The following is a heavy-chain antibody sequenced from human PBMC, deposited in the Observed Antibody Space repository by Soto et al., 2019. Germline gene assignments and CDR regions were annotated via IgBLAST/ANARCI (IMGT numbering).Heavy chain of an antibody. J-gene: IGHJ3*02. CDR1: GFTFSSYS. D-gene: IGHD2-15*01. Sequence: EVQLVESGGGLVKPGGSLRLSCAASGFTFSSYSMNWVRQAPGKGLEWVSSISSSSSYIYYADTVKGRFTISRDNATNSLYLQMNSLRAEDTAVYYCARVKDCSGGSCYSGRNAFDIWGQGTMVTVSS. V-gene: IGHV3-21*01. CDR2: ISSSSSYI. CDR3: ARVKDCSGGSCYSGRNAFDI.